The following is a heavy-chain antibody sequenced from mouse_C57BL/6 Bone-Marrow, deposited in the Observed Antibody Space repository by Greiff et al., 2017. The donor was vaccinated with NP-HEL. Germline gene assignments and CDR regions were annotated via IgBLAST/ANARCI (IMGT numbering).Heavy chain of an antibody. CDR3: ARQGPLITTVVATDYFDY. V-gene: IGHV1-26*01. Sequence: EVQLQQSGPELVKPGASVKISCKASGYTFTDYYMNWVKQSHGKSLEWIGDINPNNGGTSYNQKFKGKATLTVDKSSSTAYMELRSLTSEDSAVYFCARQGPLITTVVATDYFDYWGQGTTLTVSS. CDR1: GYTFTDYY. D-gene: IGHD1-1*01. J-gene: IGHJ2*01. CDR2: INPNNGGT.